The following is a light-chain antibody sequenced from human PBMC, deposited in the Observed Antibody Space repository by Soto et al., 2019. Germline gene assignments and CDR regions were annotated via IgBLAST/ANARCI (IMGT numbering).Light chain of an antibody. CDR3: QQYDDWLRLT. V-gene: IGKV3D-15*01. Sequence: EVVMTQFPATLSVSPGERATLSCRASQSVNIYLAWYQQKPGQAPRLLIFGATYRATGIPARFSGSGSGTGFNLTISSLQSEDFGVYFCQQYDDWLRLTFGGGTKGEIK. CDR1: QSVNIY. J-gene: IGKJ4*01. CDR2: GAT.